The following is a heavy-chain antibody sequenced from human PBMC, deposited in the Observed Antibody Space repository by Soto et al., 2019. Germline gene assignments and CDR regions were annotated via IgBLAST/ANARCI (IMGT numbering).Heavy chain of an antibody. J-gene: IGHJ5*02. V-gene: IGHV3-49*03. Sequence: SLRLSCTTSGFTFGDYAMSWFRQAPGKGLEWVGFIRSKAYGGTTEYAASVKGRFTISRDDSKSIAYLQMNSLKTEDTAVYYCTTNYYDSGGYDNWFDPWGQGTLVTVSS. CDR1: GFTFGDYA. D-gene: IGHD3-22*01. CDR3: TTNYYDSGGYDNWFDP. CDR2: IRSKAYGGTT.